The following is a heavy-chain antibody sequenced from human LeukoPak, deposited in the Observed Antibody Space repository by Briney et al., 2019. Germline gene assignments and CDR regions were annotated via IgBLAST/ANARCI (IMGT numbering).Heavy chain of an antibody. V-gene: IGHV3-33*01. CDR3: ARDPSGSGWSLSH. Sequence: GGSLRLSCTASGFNFGSDAMHWVRQAPGKGLEWVAFIWSDGSNDHYADSVRGRFTISRDNSKNTVCLQMNSLRVEDTAVYYCARDPSGSGWSLSHWGQGTLVIVSS. D-gene: IGHD6-19*01. J-gene: IGHJ4*02. CDR2: IWSDGSND. CDR1: GFNFGSDA.